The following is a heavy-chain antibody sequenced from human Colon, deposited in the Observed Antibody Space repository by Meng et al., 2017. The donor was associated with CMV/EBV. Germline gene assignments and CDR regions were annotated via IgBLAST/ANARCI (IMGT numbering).Heavy chain of an antibody. Sequence: GFDLSSHATHWVRQAPGKGLEWVAVISADGTNNNYADSVKGRFAISRDNSKNTLYLQMSSLRLEDTAVYYCAKVSGYTSGWPLDYWGQGTLVTVSS. CDR2: ISADGTNN. CDR3: AKVSGYTSGWPLDY. V-gene: IGHV3-30*09. CDR1: GFDLSSHA. J-gene: IGHJ4*02. D-gene: IGHD6-19*01.